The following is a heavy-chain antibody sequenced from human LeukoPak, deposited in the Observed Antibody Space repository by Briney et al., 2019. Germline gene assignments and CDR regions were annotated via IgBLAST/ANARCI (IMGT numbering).Heavy chain of an antibody. CDR1: GYIFSNFG. D-gene: IGHD3-3*01. CDR2: INPSGGST. J-gene: IGHJ4*02. V-gene: IGHV1-46*03. CDR3: ARGHYDFWSGYYFDY. Sequence: ASVKVSCKASGYIFSNFGISWVRQAPGQGLEWMGIINPSGGSTSYAQKFQGRVTMTRDTSTSTVYMELSSLRSEDTAVYYCARGHYDFWSGYYFDYWGQGTLVTVSS.